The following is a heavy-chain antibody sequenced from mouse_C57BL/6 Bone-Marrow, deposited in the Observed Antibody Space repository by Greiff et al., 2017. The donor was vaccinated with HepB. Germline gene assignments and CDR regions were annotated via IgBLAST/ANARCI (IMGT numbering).Heavy chain of an antibody. Sequence: VHVKQSGAELVRPGASVKLSCTASGFNIKDDYMHWVKQRPEQGLEWIGWIDPENGDTEYASKFQGKATITADTSSNTAYLQLSSLTSEDTAVYYCADGYYEVMYYWGRGTSVTVSS. CDR2: IDPENGDT. J-gene: IGHJ4*01. CDR1: GFNIKDDY. D-gene: IGHD2-3*01. CDR3: ADGYYEVMYY. V-gene: IGHV14-4*01.